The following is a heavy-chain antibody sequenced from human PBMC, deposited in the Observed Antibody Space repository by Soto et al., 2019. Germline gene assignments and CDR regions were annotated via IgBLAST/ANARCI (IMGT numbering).Heavy chain of an antibody. CDR2: VYPDDSDT. V-gene: IGHV5-51*01. CDR3: ARRVHSNSPGGGLAV. D-gene: IGHD2-2*01. J-gene: IGHJ6*02. Sequence: GESLKISCKASGYSFNIYWIGWVRQLPGKGLEWMGVVYPDDSDTIYSPSFQGQVTISVDKSISTAYLQWSSLKASDTAMYFCARRVHSNSPGGGLAVWGQGTTVTVSS. CDR1: GYSFNIYW.